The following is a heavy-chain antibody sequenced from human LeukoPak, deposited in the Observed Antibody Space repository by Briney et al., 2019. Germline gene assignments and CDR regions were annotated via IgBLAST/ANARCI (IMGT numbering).Heavy chain of an antibody. CDR1: GGSISSNSYY. CDR2: IYYSGST. Sequence: SETLSLTCTVSGGSISSNSYYWAWIRQPPGKGLEWTGSIYYSGSTYHNPPLKSRVTISVDTSKSQFSQKLSSVTAADTAVYYYARLVGTPSYFLDYWGQGTLVTVSS. J-gene: IGHJ4*02. D-gene: IGHD2-15*01. CDR3: ARLVGTPSYFLDY. V-gene: IGHV4-39*01.